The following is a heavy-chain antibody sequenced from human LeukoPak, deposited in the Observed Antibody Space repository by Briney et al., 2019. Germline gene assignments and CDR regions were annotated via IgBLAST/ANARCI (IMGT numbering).Heavy chain of an antibody. CDR2: IYYSGST. Sequence: SETLSLTCTVSGGPISSYYWSWIRQPPGKGLEWIGYIYYSGSTNYNPSLKSRVTISVDTSKNQFSLKLSSVTAADTAVYYCARGSLRIAAPFDYWGQGTLVTVSS. D-gene: IGHD6-13*01. CDR3: ARGSLRIAAPFDY. V-gene: IGHV4-59*01. J-gene: IGHJ4*02. CDR1: GGPISSYY.